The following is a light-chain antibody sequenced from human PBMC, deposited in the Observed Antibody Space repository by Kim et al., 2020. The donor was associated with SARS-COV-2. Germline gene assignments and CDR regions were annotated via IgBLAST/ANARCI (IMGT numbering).Light chain of an antibody. CDR3: QKYTSWPIT. CDR1: QSTSTN. CDR2: GAS. V-gene: IGKV3-15*01. Sequence: EIIMTQSPATLSVSPGERATLSCRASQSTSTNLAWYQQKPGQTPRLIMYGASTRATGIPARFSGSGSGTEFTLTSNNLQSEDSSVYYCQKYTSWPITLGQGTRLEIK. J-gene: IGKJ5*01.